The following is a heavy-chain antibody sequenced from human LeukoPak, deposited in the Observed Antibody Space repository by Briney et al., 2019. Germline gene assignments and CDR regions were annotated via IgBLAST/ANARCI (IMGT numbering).Heavy chain of an antibody. J-gene: IGHJ4*02. V-gene: IGHV4-61*02. CDR1: GGSISSGRYY. CDR3: ARDRGYYDSSGYYYGNE. CDR2: IYTSGST. D-gene: IGHD3-22*01. Sequence: PSQTLSLTCTVSGGSISSGRYYWSWIRQPAGKGLEWIRRIYTSGSTNYNPSLKSRVTISVDKSKNQFSVKLSSVPAADTAVYYCARDRGYYDSSGYYYGNEWGQGTLVTVSS.